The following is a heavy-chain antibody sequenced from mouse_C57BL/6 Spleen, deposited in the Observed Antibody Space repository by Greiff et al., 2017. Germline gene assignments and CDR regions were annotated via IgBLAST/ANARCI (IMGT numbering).Heavy chain of an antibody. CDR3: AYYGSSYWYFDV. J-gene: IGHJ1*03. CDR2: INPSNGGT. V-gene: IGHV1-53*01. D-gene: IGHD1-1*01. Sequence: QVQLQQPGTELVKPGASVKLSCKASGYTFTSYWMHWVKQRPGQGLEWIGNINPSNGGTNYNEKFKSKATLTVDKSSSTAYMQLSSLTSEDSVVYYCAYYGSSYWYFDVWGTGTTVTVSS. CDR1: GYTFTSYW.